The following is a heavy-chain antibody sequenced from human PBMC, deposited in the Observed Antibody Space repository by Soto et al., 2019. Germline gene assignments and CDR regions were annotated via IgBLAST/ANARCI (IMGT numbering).Heavy chain of an antibody. CDR3: AREVGGSGSYYTKNQRDYYYYMDV. CDR2: IYSGGST. J-gene: IGHJ6*03. V-gene: IGHV3-53*04. CDR1: GFTVSSNY. D-gene: IGHD3-10*01. Sequence: GGSLRLSCAASGFTVSSNYMSWVRQAPGKGLEWVSVIYSGGSTYYADSVKGRFTISRHNSKNTLYLQMNSLRAEDTAVYYCAREVGGSGSYYTKNQRDYYYYMDVWGKGTTVTVSS.